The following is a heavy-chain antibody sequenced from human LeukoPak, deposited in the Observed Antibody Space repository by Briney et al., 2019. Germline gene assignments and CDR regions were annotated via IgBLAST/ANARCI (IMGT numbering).Heavy chain of an antibody. Sequence: ASVKVSCKASGYTFTSYGINWVRQAPGQGLEWMGWISAYNGNTNYAQKLQGRVTMTTDTSTSTAYMELRSLRSDDTAVYYCARDGPRYYDILTGPTFRRYWGQGTLVTVSS. CDR3: ARDGPRYYDILTGPTFRRY. D-gene: IGHD3-9*01. CDR2: ISAYNGNT. CDR1: GYTFTSYG. J-gene: IGHJ4*02. V-gene: IGHV1-18*01.